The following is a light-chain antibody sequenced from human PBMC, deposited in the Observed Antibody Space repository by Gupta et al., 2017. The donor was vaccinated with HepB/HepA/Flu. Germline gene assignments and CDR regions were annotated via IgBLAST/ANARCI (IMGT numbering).Light chain of an antibody. Sequence: DIQMTESPSSLSESVGGRITITCRESQTISYYVNCYQQTPGKAPKLLIYGASSLQRGAPSRFSGCGSGKDLTMTISRLQPEDFATYYCQQTFSFPFSFGQGTKMEIK. CDR3: QQTFSFPFS. CDR1: QTISYY. V-gene: IGKV1-39*01. J-gene: IGKJ2*03. CDR2: GAS.